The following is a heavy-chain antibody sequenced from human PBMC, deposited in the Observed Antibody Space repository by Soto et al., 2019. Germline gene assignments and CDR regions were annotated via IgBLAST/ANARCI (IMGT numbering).Heavy chain of an antibody. CDR1: GFTFSSYS. CDR3: AREHPAHTARPPALDRGYDAFDI. CDR2: ISSSSSYI. V-gene: IGHV3-21*01. Sequence: GESLKISCAASGFTFSSYSMNWVRQAPGKGLEWVSSISSSSSYIYYADSVKGRFTISRDNAKNSLYLQMNSLRAEDTAVYYCAREHPAHTARPPALDRGYDAFDIWGQGTMVTVSS. J-gene: IGHJ3*02. D-gene: IGHD6-6*01.